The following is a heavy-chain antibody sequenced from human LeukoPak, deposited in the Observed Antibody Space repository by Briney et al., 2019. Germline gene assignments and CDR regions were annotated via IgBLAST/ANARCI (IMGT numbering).Heavy chain of an antibody. Sequence: PSETLSLTCTVSGGSISSYYWSWIRQPPGKGLEWIGYIYYSGSTNYNPSLKRRVTISVDTAKNQFSLKLNTVTAADTAVYYCARGNNYYGSGSHNWFDPWGQGTLVTVSS. V-gene: IGHV4-59*08. CDR3: ARGNNYYGSGSHNWFDP. D-gene: IGHD3-10*01. CDR2: IYYSGST. J-gene: IGHJ5*02. CDR1: GGSISSYY.